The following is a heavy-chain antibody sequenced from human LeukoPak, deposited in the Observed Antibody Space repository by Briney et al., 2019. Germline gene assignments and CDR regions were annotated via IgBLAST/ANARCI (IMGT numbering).Heavy chain of an antibody. CDR3: ARSSIVVVFDY. Sequence: PSETLSLTCAVSGGSISSYYWSWIRQPPGKGLEWIGYIYYSGSTNYNPSLKSRVTISVDTSKNQFSLKLSSVTAADTAVYYCARSSIVVVFDYWGQGTLVTVSS. V-gene: IGHV4-59*01. D-gene: IGHD3-22*01. CDR1: GGSISSYY. J-gene: IGHJ4*02. CDR2: IYYSGST.